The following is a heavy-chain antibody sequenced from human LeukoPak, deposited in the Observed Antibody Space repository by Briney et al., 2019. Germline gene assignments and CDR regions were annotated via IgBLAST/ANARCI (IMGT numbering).Heavy chain of an antibody. CDR3: ARGGGGSSWFVNWFDP. CDR1: GGTFSSYS. J-gene: IGHJ5*02. Sequence: GASVKVSCKASGGTFSSYSFTWVRQAPGQGLEWMGRIIPLLDIVNYAHKFQGRVTIMADKSTSTAYMELSSLRSEDTAVYYCARGGGGSSWFVNWFDPWGQGTLVTVSS. CDR2: IIPLLDIV. V-gene: IGHV1-69*10. D-gene: IGHD6-13*01.